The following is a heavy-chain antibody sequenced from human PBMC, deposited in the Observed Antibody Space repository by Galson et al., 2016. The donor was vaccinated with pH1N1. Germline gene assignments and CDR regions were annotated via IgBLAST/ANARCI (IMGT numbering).Heavy chain of an antibody. J-gene: IGHJ3*02. Sequence: SLRLSCAASGFTFISYTMNWVRQAPGKGLEWVSSISSNSFYMYYAGSVKGRFTISRDNAKKTLYLQMNNLRVEDTAVYYCARDRGRPRQYAFDMWGQGTVVTVSS. V-gene: IGHV3-21*01. D-gene: IGHD2-15*01. CDR3: ARDRGRPRQYAFDM. CDR2: ISSNSFYM. CDR1: GFTFISYT.